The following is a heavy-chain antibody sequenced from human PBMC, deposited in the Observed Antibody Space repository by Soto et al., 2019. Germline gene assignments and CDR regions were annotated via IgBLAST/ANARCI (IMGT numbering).Heavy chain of an antibody. CDR2: ISGSGGST. D-gene: IGHD2-15*01. J-gene: IGHJ3*02. CDR3: AKVRHIVVVVASDAFDI. Sequence: GGSLRLSCAASGFTFSSYAMSWVRQAPGKGLEWVSAISGSGGSTYYADSVKGRFTISRDNSKNTLYLQMNSLRAEDTAVYYCAKVRHIVVVVASDAFDIWGQGTMVTVSS. V-gene: IGHV3-23*01. CDR1: GFTFSSYA.